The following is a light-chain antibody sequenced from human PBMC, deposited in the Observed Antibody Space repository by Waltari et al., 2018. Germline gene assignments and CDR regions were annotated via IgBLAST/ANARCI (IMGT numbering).Light chain of an antibody. CDR2: ENN. CDR3: GTWDSSLSAVV. CDR1: SPNMGKNY. Sequence: QSVLTKPPSVSAAPGPKVTISRSGSSPNMGKNYVYGYQPLPGTAPELLIYENNKRPSGIPDRFSGSKSGTSATLGITGLQTGDEADYYCGTWDSSLSAVVFGGGTKLTVL. J-gene: IGLJ2*01. V-gene: IGLV1-51*02.